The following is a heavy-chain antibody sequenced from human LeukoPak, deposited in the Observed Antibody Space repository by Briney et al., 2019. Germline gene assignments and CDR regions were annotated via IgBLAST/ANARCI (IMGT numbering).Heavy chain of an antibody. CDR1: GFTFSSYE. D-gene: IGHD3-22*01. Sequence: PGGSLRLSCAASGFTFSSYEMNWVRQAPGKGLEWVSYISSSGSTIYYADSVKGRFTISRDNAKNSLYLQTNSLRAEDTAVYYCARSLYYYDSSGYLDYWGQGTLVTVSS. CDR3: ARSLYYYDSSGYLDY. V-gene: IGHV3-48*03. J-gene: IGHJ4*02. CDR2: ISSSGSTI.